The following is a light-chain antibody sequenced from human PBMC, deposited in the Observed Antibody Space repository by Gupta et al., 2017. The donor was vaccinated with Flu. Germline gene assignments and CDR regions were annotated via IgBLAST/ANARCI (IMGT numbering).Light chain of an antibody. CDR1: SGGVASAF. V-gene: IGLV6-57*01. J-gene: IGLJ3*02. CDR2: QND. CDR3: QSYDGANWV. Sequence: FVLPQPPSVSASPGKTVTISCTRRSGGVASAFVQWLQKRPGTSPTTVIYQNDERPSGVPARFSGSIDTSSNSASLVISGLMTEDEADYYCQSYDGANWVFGGGTKLTVL.